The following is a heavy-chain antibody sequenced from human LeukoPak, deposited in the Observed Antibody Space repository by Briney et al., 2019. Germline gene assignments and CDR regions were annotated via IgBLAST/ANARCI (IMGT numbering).Heavy chain of an antibody. V-gene: IGHV3-30-3*01. CDR3: ARAPGGFHGDYSPIAY. J-gene: IGHJ4*02. CDR1: GFTFSSYA. Sequence: GRSLRLSCAASGFTFSSYAMHWVRQAPGKGLQWLALTSDDGSAKYYAGSAKGRFTISRDNSQNTLYLQMNSLRADETAIYYCARAPGGFHGDYSPIAYWGQGSLVTVSS. CDR2: TSDDGSAK. D-gene: IGHD4-17*01.